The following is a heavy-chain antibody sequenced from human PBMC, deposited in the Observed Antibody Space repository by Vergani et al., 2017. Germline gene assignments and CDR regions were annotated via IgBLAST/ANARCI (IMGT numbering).Heavy chain of an antibody. CDR3: ARDPGGGAIVATNYYYYGMDV. CDR2: IYYSGST. J-gene: IGHJ6*02. Sequence: QVQLQESGPGLVKPSQTLSLTCTVSGGSISSGGYYWSWIRQHPGKGLEWIGYIYYSGSTYYNPSLKSRVTISVDTSKNQFSLKLSSVTAADTAVYYCARDPGGGAIVATNYYYYGMDVWGQGTTVTVSS. D-gene: IGHD5-12*01. CDR1: GGSISSGGYY. V-gene: IGHV4-31*03.